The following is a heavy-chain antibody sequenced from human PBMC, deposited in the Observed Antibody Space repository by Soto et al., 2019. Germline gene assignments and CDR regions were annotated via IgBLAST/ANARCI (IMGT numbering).Heavy chain of an antibody. D-gene: IGHD6-19*01. Sequence: ASVKVSCKASGYTFTSYAMHWVRQAPGQRLEWMGWINAGNGNTKYSQKFQGRVTITRDTSASTAYMELSGLRSEDTAVYYCARGGIAVAAEYLDLWGRGTLVTVSS. CDR3: ARGGIAVAAEYLDL. CDR2: INAGNGNT. CDR1: GYTFTSYA. V-gene: IGHV1-3*01. J-gene: IGHJ2*01.